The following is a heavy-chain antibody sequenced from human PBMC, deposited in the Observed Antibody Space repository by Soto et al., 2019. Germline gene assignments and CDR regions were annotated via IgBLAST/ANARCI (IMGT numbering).Heavy chain of an antibody. J-gene: IGHJ4*02. CDR1: GFTFDDYA. V-gene: IGHV3-9*01. D-gene: IGHD3-3*01. CDR2: ISWHSGSI. Sequence: EVQLVESGGGLVQPGRSLRLSCAASGFTFDDYAMHWVRQAPGQGLEWVSGISWHSGSIGYADSVKGRFTISRDNAKNPLYLQMNSLRAEDTALYYCAKDSDYDFWSGDNYTQAVSFDYWGQGTLVTVSS. CDR3: AKDSDYDFWSGDNYTQAVSFDY.